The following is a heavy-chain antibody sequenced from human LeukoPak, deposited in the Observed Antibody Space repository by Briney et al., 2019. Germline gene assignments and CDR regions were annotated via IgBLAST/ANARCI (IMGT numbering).Heavy chain of an antibody. CDR2: VNHSGSA. CDR1: GGSFSGYY. Sequence: SETLSLTCAVSGGSFSGYYWTWIRQPPGKGLEWIGEVNHSGSANYNPSLKSRVTISLDTSKNQFSLKLSSVTAADTAVYYCARGQGTVTTHWGQGTLVTVSS. V-gene: IGHV4-34*01. CDR3: ARGQGTVTTH. D-gene: IGHD4-17*01. J-gene: IGHJ4*02.